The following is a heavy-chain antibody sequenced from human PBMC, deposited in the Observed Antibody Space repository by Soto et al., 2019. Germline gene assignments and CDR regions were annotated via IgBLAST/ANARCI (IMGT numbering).Heavy chain of an antibody. CDR2: IFLNDVE. J-gene: IGHJ4*02. Sequence: GPRLVNPTQPLTLTCTFSGFSPTTYGVGVGWIRQPPGKALEWLALIFLNDVERYSPSLKSRLTITKDTSTNQVVFTMTNMDPVDTAIYFCVHTGYSYDPFAYWGRGTLVTVSS. D-gene: IGHD5-18*01. CDR1: GFSPTTYGVG. V-gene: IGHV2-5*01. CDR3: VHTGYSYDPFAY.